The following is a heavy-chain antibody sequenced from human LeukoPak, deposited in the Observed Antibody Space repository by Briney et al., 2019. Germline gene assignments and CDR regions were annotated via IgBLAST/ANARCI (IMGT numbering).Heavy chain of an antibody. J-gene: IGHJ4*02. Sequence: SETLSLTCTVSGGSINGGNYYWTWLRQPAGKGLEWIGRISPSGSTNHNPSLTSRVTISVDTSKNQFSLKLNFVTAADTAIYFCARGNLIRGVHTAPDSWGQGTLVTVSS. CDR2: ISPSGST. CDR1: GGSINGGNYY. V-gene: IGHV4-61*02. D-gene: IGHD3-10*01. CDR3: ARGNLIRGVHTAPDS.